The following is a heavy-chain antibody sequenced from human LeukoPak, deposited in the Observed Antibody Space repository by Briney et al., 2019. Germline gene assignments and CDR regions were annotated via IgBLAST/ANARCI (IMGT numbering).Heavy chain of an antibody. CDR2: TYYRSKWYN. J-gene: IGHJ5*02. CDR1: GDSLSSNSAA. Sequence: SQTLSLTCAISGDSLSSNSAAWNWIRQSPSRGLEWLGRTYYRSKWYNDYAVSVKSRITINPDTSKNQFSLQLNSVTPEDTAVYYCARGVVTMVRVRWFDPWGQGTLVTVSS. CDR3: ARGVVTMVRVRWFDP. V-gene: IGHV6-1*01. D-gene: IGHD3-10*01.